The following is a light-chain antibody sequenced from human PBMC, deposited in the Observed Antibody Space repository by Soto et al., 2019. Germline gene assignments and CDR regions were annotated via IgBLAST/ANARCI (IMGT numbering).Light chain of an antibody. CDR3: QQYGSSPWT. V-gene: IGKV3-20*01. Sequence: EIVLTQSPGTLSLSPGERATLSCRASQSVSSNYLAWYQQKPGQAPRLLIYGASSRATGIPDRFSGSGSGTDFTLASSRVEPEDLAVYYCQQYGSSPWTFGLGTTVEI. CDR2: GAS. J-gene: IGKJ1*01. CDR1: QSVSSNY.